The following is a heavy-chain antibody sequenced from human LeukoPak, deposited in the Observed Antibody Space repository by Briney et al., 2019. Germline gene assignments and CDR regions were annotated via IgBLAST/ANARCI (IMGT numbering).Heavy chain of an antibody. CDR2: IYPGDSDT. D-gene: IGHD2-2*01. CDR3: ASIRSYCSSTSCRDAFDI. CDR1: GYSFTSYW. Sequence: GESLKISCKGSGYSFTSYWIGWVRQMPGKGLEWMGIIYPGDSDTRYSPSFQGQVTISADKSISTAYLQWSSLKASDTAMYYCASIRSYCSSTSCRDAFDIWGQGTMVTVSS. J-gene: IGHJ3*02. V-gene: IGHV5-51*01.